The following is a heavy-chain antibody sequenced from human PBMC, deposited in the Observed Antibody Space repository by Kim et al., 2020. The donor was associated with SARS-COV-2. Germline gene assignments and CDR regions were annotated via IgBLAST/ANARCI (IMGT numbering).Heavy chain of an antibody. Sequence: SVKVSCKASGGTFSSFAFSWVRQAPGQGLQWVGGIIPIFASPAYAQKFQGRVTITADDSTSTAYMELSSLRAEDTAVYYCARWAKPTYYFDSWGQGTLVTVS. D-gene: IGHD5-12*01. CDR3: ARWAKPTYYFDS. V-gene: IGHV1-69*13. CDR1: GGTFSSFA. CDR2: IIPIFASP. J-gene: IGHJ4*02.